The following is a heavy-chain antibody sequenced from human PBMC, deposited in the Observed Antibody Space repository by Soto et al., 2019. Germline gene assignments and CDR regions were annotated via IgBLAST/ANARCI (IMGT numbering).Heavy chain of an antibody. Sequence: ASVKVSCKASCYTLTSYGISWVRQAPGQGLEWMGWISAYNGNTNYAQKLQGRVTMTTDTSTSTAYMELRSLRSDDTAVYYCARDFWSGYYEAHGWFDPWGQGTLVTVSS. CDR1: CYTLTSYG. CDR3: ARDFWSGYYEAHGWFDP. J-gene: IGHJ5*02. D-gene: IGHD3-3*01. CDR2: ISAYNGNT. V-gene: IGHV1-18*01.